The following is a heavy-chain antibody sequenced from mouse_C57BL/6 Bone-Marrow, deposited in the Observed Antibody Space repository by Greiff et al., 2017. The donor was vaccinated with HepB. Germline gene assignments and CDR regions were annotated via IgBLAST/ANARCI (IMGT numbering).Heavy chain of an antibody. D-gene: IGHD2-3*01. CDR2: ISDGGSYT. CDR3: ARDLGDGYFDY. CDR1: GFTFSSYA. J-gene: IGHJ2*01. V-gene: IGHV5-4*01. Sequence: EVMLVESGGGLVKPGGSLKLSCAASGFTFSSYAMSWVRQTPEKRLEWVATISDGGSYTYYPDNVKGRFTLSRDNAKNNLYLQMSHLKSEDTAMYYCARDLGDGYFDYWGQGTTLTVSS.